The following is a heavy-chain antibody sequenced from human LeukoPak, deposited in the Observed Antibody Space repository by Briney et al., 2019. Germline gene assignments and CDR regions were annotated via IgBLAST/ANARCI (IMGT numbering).Heavy chain of an antibody. CDR2: ISYDGSKK. V-gene: IGHV3-30*04. J-gene: IGHJ3*02. D-gene: IGHD3-9*01. CDR1: GFTFSNYA. CDR3: ARGWHYDILTGYHFDAFDI. Sequence: PGRSLRLSCAASGFTFSNYAMHWVRQAPGKGLEGVAVISYDGSKKDYADSVKGRFTISRDNSKNTLYLQMNSLRAEDTAVYYCARGWHYDILTGYHFDAFDIWGQGTMVTVSS.